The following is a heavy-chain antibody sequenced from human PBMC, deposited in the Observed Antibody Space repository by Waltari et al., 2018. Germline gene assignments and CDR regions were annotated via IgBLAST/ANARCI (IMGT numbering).Heavy chain of an antibody. CDR3: ARAPFGLELPNWFDP. Sequence: QVQLVQSGAEVKKPGASVKVSCKASGYTFTSYAMHWVRQAPGQRLEWMGWINAGNGNTKYSQKFQGRVTITADESTSTAYMELSSLRSEDTAVYYCARAPFGLELPNWFDPWGQGTLVTVSS. D-gene: IGHD1-7*01. J-gene: IGHJ5*02. CDR1: GYTFTSYA. V-gene: IGHV1-3*01. CDR2: INAGNGNT.